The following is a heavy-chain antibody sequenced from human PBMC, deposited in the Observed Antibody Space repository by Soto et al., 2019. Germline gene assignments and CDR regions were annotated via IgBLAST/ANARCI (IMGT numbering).Heavy chain of an antibody. V-gene: IGHV4-59*12. CDR1: GGAIGGYY. J-gene: IGHJ5*02. CDR3: ARERLLWFGELLSQNWFDP. CDR2: VSYSGST. Sequence: SETLSLTCSLSGGAIGGYYWSWIRQPPGKALEWIGYVSYSGSTDYHPSLKSRVSISVDRSKNQFSLKLSSVTAADTAVYYCARERLLWFGELLSQNWFDPWGQGTLVTVSS. D-gene: IGHD3-10*01.